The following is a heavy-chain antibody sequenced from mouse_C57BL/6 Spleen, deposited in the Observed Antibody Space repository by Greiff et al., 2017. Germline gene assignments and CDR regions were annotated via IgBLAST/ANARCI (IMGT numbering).Heavy chain of an antibody. CDR2: ISNDGSN. J-gene: IGHJ1*03. V-gene: IGHV3-6*01. CDR3: ANSTTVVEDWYFSG. D-gene: IGHD1-1*01. CDR1: GFSITNGYY. Sequence: EVKLVESGPGLVKPSQSLSLTCSVTGFSITNGYYWNWIRQFPGKKLEWMGYISNDGSNNYNPSIKNRISSTRDTSKNQFVQKLNSVTTEDTATYYCANSTTVVEDWYFSGWDTGTTVTVST.